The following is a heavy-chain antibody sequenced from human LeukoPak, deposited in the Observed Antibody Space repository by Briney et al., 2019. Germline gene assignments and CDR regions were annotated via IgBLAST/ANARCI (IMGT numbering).Heavy chain of an antibody. Sequence: GGSLRLSCAASGFTVSSTDMTWVRQAPGKGLEWVSVIYTGGRTYYAESVRGRFTISRDNSKNMLYLQLNSLRAEDTALYYCARERAGVTGPLWYSNRSGRGTLVSVSS. CDR2: IYTGGRT. J-gene: IGHJ2*01. D-gene: IGHD3-9*01. CDR1: GFTVSSTD. V-gene: IGHV3-66*01. CDR3: ARERAGVTGPLWYSNR.